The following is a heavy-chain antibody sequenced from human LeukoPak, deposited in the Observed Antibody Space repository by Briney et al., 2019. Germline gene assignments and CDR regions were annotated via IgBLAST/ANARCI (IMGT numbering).Heavy chain of an antibody. D-gene: IGHD2-2*01. J-gene: IGHJ4*02. V-gene: IGHV3-23*01. CDR3: AKHENDYCSSTSCYPSSFDY. CDR2: ISGSGGGT. Sequence: GGSLRPSCAASGFTFSSYGMSWVRQAPGKGLEWVSAISGSGGGTYYADSVKGRFTISRDNSKNTLYLQMNSLRAEDTAVYYCAKHENDYCSSTSCYPSSFDYWGQGTLVTVSS. CDR1: GFTFSSYG.